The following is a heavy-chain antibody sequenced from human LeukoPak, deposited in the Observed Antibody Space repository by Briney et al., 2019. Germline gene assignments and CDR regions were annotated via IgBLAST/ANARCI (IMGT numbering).Heavy chain of an antibody. J-gene: IGHJ6*02. CDR1: GYTFTSYG. V-gene: IGHV1-18*01. CDR2: ISAYNGNT. Sequence: ASVKVSCKASGYTFTSYGISWVRQAPGQGLEWMGWISAYNGNTNYAQKLQGRVTMTTDTSTSTAYMELRSLRSDDTAVYYCATGLFISGSSSWPSYYYYGMDVWGQGTTVTVSS. D-gene: IGHD6-13*01. CDR3: ATGLFISGSSSWPSYYYYGMDV.